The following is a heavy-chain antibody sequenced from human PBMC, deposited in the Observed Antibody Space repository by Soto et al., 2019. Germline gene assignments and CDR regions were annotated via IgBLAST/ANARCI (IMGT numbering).Heavy chain of an antibody. J-gene: IGHJ6*02. D-gene: IGHD5-18*01. Sequence: PGGSLRLSCAASEFTFSSYWMSWVRQAPGKGLEWVANINQEGREKYYVDSVKGRFTNSRDNSKNTLYLQMNSLRAEDTAVYYRASVDTAMVTSYFYDGMDVWGQGTTVTVSS. V-gene: IGHV3-7*01. CDR3: ASVDTAMVTSYFYDGMDV. CDR2: INQEGREK. CDR1: EFTFSSYW.